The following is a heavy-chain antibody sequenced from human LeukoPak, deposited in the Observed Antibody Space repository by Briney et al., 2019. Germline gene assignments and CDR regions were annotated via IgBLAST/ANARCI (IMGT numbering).Heavy chain of an antibody. D-gene: IGHD2-15*01. Sequence: SVQVSFKASGGTFISYAISWVRQAPGQGDEWMGGIIPIFGTANYAQKFQGRVTITADESTSTAYMELSSLRSEDTAVYYCARMPRRGVVAALPFDYWGQGTLVTVSS. CDR3: ARMPRRGVVAALPFDY. V-gene: IGHV1-69*01. J-gene: IGHJ4*02. CDR2: IIPIFGTA. CDR1: GGTFISYA.